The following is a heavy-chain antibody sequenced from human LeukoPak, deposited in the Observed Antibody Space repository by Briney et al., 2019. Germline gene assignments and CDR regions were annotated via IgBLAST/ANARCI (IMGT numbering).Heavy chain of an antibody. V-gene: IGHV4-39*07. CDR1: GGSISSSSYY. CDR2: IYYSGST. CDR3: ARAIVVRGVIFDY. D-gene: IGHD3-10*01. Sequence: PSETLSLTCTVSGGSISSSSYYWGWIRQPPGKGLEWIGSIYYSGSTYYNPSLKSRVTISVDTSKNQFSLKLSSVTAADTAVYYCARAIVVRGVIFDYWGQGTPVTVSS. J-gene: IGHJ4*02.